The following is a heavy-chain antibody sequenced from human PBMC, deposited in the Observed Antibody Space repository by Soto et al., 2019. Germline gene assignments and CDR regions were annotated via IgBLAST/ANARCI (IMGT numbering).Heavy chain of an antibody. V-gene: IGHV3-7*05. CDR2: IKPDGSTT. CDR3: ARNGR. CDR1: GFTFNTYW. Sequence: EVQLVESGGGLDQPGGSLRLSCAASGFTFNTYWMSWVRQAPGKGLEWVANIKPDGSTTEYVDSVKGRLTISRDNANNPLFLQLNSLRAEDAAVYYCARNGRWGHGTLVTGSS. J-gene: IGHJ4*01. D-gene: IGHD2-8*01.